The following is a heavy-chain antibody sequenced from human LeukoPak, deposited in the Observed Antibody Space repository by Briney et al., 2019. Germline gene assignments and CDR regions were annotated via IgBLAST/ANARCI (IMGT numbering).Heavy chain of an antibody. CDR3: AREGITMVRGVIITTSAPRYFDY. D-gene: IGHD3-10*01. Sequence: ASATVSCKASGGTFSSYAISWVRQAPGQGLEWMGGIIPIFGTANYAQKVQGRVTITADKSTSTAYMELSSLRSEDTAVYYCAREGITMVRGVIITTSAPRYFDYWGQGTLVTVSS. CDR2: IIPIFGTA. CDR1: GGTFSSYA. V-gene: IGHV1-69*06. J-gene: IGHJ4*02.